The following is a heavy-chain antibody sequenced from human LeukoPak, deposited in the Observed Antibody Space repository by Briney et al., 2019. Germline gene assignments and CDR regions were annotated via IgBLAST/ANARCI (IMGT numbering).Heavy chain of an antibody. Sequence: GGSLRLSCAASGFTFSSYWMHWVRQAPGKGLLWVSRINSDGSDTTYADSVKGRFTISRDNAKNTLYLQMNSLRDEDTAVYYCAKNGPGLDYFDYWGQGTLVTVSS. D-gene: IGHD3-10*01. CDR1: GFTFSSYW. V-gene: IGHV3-74*01. CDR2: INSDGSDT. CDR3: AKNGPGLDYFDY. J-gene: IGHJ4*02.